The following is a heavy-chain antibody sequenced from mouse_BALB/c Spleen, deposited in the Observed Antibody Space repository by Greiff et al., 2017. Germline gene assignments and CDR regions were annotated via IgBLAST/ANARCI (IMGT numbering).Heavy chain of an antibody. J-gene: IGHJ1*01. Sequence: VQLKESGPGLVKPSQSLSLTCTVTGYSITSDYAWYWIRQFPGNKLEWMGYISYSGSTSYNPSLKSRISITRDTSKNQFFLQLNSVTTEDTATYYCARYYGPSYWYFDVWGAGTTVTVSS. CDR3: ARYYGPSYWYFDV. D-gene: IGHD1-2*01. V-gene: IGHV3-2*02. CDR2: ISYSGST. CDR1: GYSITSDYA.